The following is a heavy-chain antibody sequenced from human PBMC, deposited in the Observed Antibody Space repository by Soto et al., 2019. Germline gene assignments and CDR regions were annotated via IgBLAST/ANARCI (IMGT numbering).Heavy chain of an antibody. CDR1: GGSISSSSYF. V-gene: IGHV4-39*01. J-gene: IGHJ5*02. D-gene: IGHD4-4*01. CDR3: ARHPSNFWFDP. Sequence: PSETLSLTCTVSGGSISSSSYFWGWIRQPPGKGLECIGSIYYSGSTYYNPSLKSRVTVSVDTSKNQFSLKLSSVTAADTAVYYCARHPSNFWFDPWGQGTLVTVS. CDR2: IYYSGST.